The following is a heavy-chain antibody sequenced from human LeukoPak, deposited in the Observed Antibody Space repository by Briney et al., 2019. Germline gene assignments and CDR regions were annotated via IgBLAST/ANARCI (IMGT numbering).Heavy chain of an antibody. CDR1: GLTFSSYA. Sequence: GGSLRLSCAASGLTFSSYAMTWVRQAPGKGLEWVSAISGNGGSTYYADSVKGRFTISRDNSKNTLYLQMNSLRAEDTAVYYCANLWFGEFEGYGMDVWGQGTTVTVSS. J-gene: IGHJ6*02. V-gene: IGHV3-23*01. CDR3: ANLWFGEFEGYGMDV. CDR2: ISGNGGST. D-gene: IGHD3-10*01.